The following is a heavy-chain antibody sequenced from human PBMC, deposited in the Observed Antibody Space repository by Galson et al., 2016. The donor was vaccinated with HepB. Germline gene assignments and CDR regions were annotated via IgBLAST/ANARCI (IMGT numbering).Heavy chain of an antibody. D-gene: IGHD2-8*02. CDR1: GGSISSNNW. CDR3: ASLGYCSGGVGHKVS. V-gene: IGHV4-4*02. J-gene: IGHJ5*02. CDR2: IHHTMGT. Sequence: SETLSLTCAVSGGSISSNNWWSWVRQFPGKGLEWIGEIHHTMGTTYNPSLRSRITISLDKSTNNFSLKLTSVTAADTAVYYCASLGYCSGGVGHKVSWGQGTLVAVSS.